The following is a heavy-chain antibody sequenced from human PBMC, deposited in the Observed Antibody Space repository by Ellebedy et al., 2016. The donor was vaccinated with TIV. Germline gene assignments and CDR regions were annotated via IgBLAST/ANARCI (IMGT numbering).Heavy chain of an antibody. D-gene: IGHD7-27*01. J-gene: IGHJ5*01. Sequence: GESLKISXKGSGYIFTSYWISWVRQMPGKGLEWMGRIDPSDTYTNYSPSFQGHVTFSADKSITTAYLQWSSLKASDTALYYCARHELGSNAAFDSWGQGSLVTVSS. CDR3: ARHELGSNAAFDS. CDR1: GYIFTSYW. CDR2: IDPSDTYT. V-gene: IGHV5-10-1*01.